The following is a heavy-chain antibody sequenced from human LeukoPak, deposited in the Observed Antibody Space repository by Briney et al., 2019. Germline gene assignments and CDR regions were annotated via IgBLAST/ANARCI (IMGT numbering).Heavy chain of an antibody. V-gene: IGHV1-69*13. CDR2: IIPMFETA. D-gene: IGHD3-3*01. J-gene: IGHJ4*02. CDR1: GGTFRYYS. Sequence: ASVKVSCKASGGTFRYYSISWMRQAPGQGLEWMGGIIPMFETAMYARSFKGKVTITADELTSTFHLELSNLISEDTAVYYCAKGMAESYYDFWSGYYPFFDYWGQGTLVTVSS. CDR3: AKGMAESYYDFWSGYYPFFDY.